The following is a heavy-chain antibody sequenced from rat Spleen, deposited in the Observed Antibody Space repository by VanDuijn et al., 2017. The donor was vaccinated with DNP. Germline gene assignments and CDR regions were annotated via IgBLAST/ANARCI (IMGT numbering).Heavy chain of an antibody. CDR3: ARGGLPDY. CDR2: ISYSGST. J-gene: IGHJ2*01. CDR1: GYSITSNY. V-gene: IGHV3-1*01. D-gene: IGHD1-11*01. Sequence: EVQLQESGPGLVKPAQSLSLTCSVTGYSITSNYWAWIRKFPGNKMEWMGYISYSGSTSYNPSLKSRISIIRDTSKNQFFLQLNSVTTEDTATYYCARGGLPDYWGQGVLVTVSS.